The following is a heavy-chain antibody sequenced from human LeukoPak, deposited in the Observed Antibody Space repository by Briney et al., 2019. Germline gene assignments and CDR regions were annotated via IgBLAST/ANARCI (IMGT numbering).Heavy chain of an antibody. J-gene: IGHJ4*02. D-gene: IGHD3-10*01. CDR3: ARHVTYYYGSGRPRFDY. V-gene: IGHV4-4*02. Sequence: SGTLSLTCAVSGGSISSSKWWSWVRQPPGKGLEWIGEIYHSGSTNYNPSLKSRVTISVDTSKNQFSLKLSSVTAADTAVYYCARHVTYYYGSGRPRFDYWGQGTLVTVSS. CDR1: GGSISSSKW. CDR2: IYHSGST.